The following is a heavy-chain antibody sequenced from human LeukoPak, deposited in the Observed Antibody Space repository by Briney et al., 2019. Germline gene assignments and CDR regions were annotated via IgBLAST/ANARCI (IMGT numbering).Heavy chain of an antibody. CDR3: AREGSYGID. CDR1: GFTFSNYW. CDR2: IKEDESEK. D-gene: IGHD5-18*01. J-gene: IGHJ4*02. Sequence: GGSLRLSCAASGFTFSNYWMSWVRQAPGNGPEWVANIKEDESEKNYVDSVKGRFTISRDSAKNSLYLQMNSLRAEDTAVYYCAREGSYGIDWGQGTLVTVSS. V-gene: IGHV3-7*01.